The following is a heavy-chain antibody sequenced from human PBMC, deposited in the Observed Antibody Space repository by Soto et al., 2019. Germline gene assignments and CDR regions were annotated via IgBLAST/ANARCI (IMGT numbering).Heavy chain of an antibody. V-gene: IGHV3-33*01. CDR2: IWSDGNNR. CDR1: GFMFSNHG. D-gene: IGHD1-1*01. Sequence: QVQLVESEGGVVQPGRSLRLSCAASGFMFSNHGMHWVRQAPGKGLEWVAVIWSDGNNRYYADSVKGRFNISRDNSKNTVYLPMNSLRAEDTAVYYCVRGDNWNDEASDYWGQGTLVTVSS. CDR3: VRGDNWNDEASDY. J-gene: IGHJ4*02.